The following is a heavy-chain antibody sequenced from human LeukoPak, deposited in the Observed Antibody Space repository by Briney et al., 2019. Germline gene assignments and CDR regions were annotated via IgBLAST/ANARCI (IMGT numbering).Heavy chain of an antibody. CDR3: ARPRNPTVTTNYLDY. Sequence: SVKVSCKASGGTFSSYAISWVRQAPGQGLEWMGGIIPIFGTANYAQKFQGRVTITADESTSTAYMELSSLRSEDTAVYYCARPRNPTVTTNYLDYWGQGTLVTVSS. CDR1: GGTFSSYA. J-gene: IGHJ4*02. V-gene: IGHV1-69*13. D-gene: IGHD4-17*01. CDR2: IIPIFGTA.